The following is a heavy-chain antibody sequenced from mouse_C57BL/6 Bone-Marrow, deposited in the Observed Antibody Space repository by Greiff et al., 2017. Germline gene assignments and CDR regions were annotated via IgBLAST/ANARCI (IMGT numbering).Heavy chain of an antibody. V-gene: IGHV1-52*01. D-gene: IGHD1-1*01. CDR2: IDPSDSET. Sequence: QVQLQQPGAELVRPGSSVKLSCKASGYTFPSYWMHWVKQRPIQGLEWIGNIDPSDSETHYNQKFKDQATLTVDKSSSSAYMQRSRLTSEDSAVYYCARREYYYGSSPFAYWGQGTLVTVSA. J-gene: IGHJ3*01. CDR3: ARREYYYGSSPFAY. CDR1: GYTFPSYW.